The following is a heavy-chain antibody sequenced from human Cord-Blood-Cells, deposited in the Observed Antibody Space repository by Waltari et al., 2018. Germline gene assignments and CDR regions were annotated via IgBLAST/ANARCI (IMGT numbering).Heavy chain of an antibody. CDR3: ARGSLGLLTGYYFDY. J-gene: IGHJ4*02. Sequence: QVQLQQWGAGLLKPSETLSLTCAVYGGSFSGYYWSWIRQHPGKGLEWIGEINHSGSTNYNPSLRSRFTISVDTSKNHFSLKLSSVTAADTAVYYCARGSLGLLTGYYFDYWGQGTLVTVSS. V-gene: IGHV4-34*01. CDR1: GGSFSGYY. CDR2: INHSGST. D-gene: IGHD3-9*01.